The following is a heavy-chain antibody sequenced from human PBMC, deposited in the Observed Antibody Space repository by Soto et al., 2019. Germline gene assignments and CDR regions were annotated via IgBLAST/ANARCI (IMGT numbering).Heavy chain of an antibody. D-gene: IGHD1-26*01. Sequence: QVQLVQSGAEVKKPGSSVKVSCKASGGTLSSYAVTWVRQAPGQGLEWVGGFIPIVGTADYAQNFQGRVTIAADESSTTGYMVLSSLRSEDTGVYYCAIGSTYSGEFEYWGQGTLVTVSS. J-gene: IGHJ4*02. CDR1: GGTLSSYA. CDR2: FIPIVGTA. CDR3: AIGSTYSGEFEY. V-gene: IGHV1-69*01.